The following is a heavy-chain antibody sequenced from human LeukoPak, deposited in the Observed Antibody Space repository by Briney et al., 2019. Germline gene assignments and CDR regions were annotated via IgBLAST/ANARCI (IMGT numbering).Heavy chain of an antibody. CDR1: GFTFDNYA. Sequence: PGGSLRLSCAASGFTFDNYAMTWVRQAQGKGREWVSSVSGSSYTKYYGDSVKALFTISRDDSKNTLYLLMNSLRVEDTAIYYCAKVCPASWDLSPLVYFDFWGQGTLVTVSS. D-gene: IGHD1-26*01. J-gene: IGHJ4*02. CDR2: VSGSSYTK. CDR3: AKVCPASWDLSPLVYFDF. V-gene: IGHV3-23*01.